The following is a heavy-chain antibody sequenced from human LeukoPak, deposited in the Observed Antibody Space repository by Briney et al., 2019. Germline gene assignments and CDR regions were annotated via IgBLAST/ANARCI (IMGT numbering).Heavy chain of an antibody. V-gene: IGHV1-18*01. CDR2: ISAYNGNS. J-gene: IGHJ4*02. D-gene: IGHD5-18*01. CDR1: GYTFTSYG. CDR3: AKAQQLWYHFDY. Sequence: GASVKVSCKASGYTFTSYGISWVRQAPGQGLEWMGWISAYNGNSNYAQKFQGRVTMTTDTSTSTGYMELSRLRSDDTAVYYCAKAQQLWYHFDYWGQGTLVTVSS.